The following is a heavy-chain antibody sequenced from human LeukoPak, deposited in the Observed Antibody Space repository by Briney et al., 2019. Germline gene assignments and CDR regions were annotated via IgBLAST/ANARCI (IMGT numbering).Heavy chain of an antibody. V-gene: IGHV4-59*08. CDR2: IYYSGST. J-gene: IGHJ4*02. CDR1: GGSFSGYY. CDR3: ARLQTYYYDSSGYYLDY. D-gene: IGHD3-22*01. Sequence: SETLSLTCAVYGGSFSGYYWSWIRQPPGKGLEWIGYIYYSGSTNYNPSLKSRVTISVDTSKNQFSLKLSSVTAADTAVYYCARLQTYYYDSSGYYLDYWGQGTLVTVSS.